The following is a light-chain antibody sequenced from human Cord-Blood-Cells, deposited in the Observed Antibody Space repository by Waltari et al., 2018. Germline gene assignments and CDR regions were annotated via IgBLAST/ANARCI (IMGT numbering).Light chain of an antibody. CDR1: SSDVGGYNY. CDR3: SSYTSSSTWV. Sequence: QSDLTHPASVSGSPGQSITISCTGTSSDVGGYNYVSWYQQHPGKAPKRMIYDVSNLPSGVSTRFSGSKSGYAAARTISVPQAEDEADYYCSSYTSSSTWVFGGGTTLTVL. V-gene: IGLV2-14*03. CDR2: DVS. J-gene: IGLJ3*02.